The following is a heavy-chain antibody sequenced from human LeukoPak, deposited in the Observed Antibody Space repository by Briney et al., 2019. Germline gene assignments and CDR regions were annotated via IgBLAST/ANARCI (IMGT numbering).Heavy chain of an antibody. CDR2: ISATGFTT. Sequence: PGGSLRLSCAASGFTFSSYTMSWVRQAPGKGLEWISVISATGFTTYHTDSVKGRFTISRDNSKNTVYLQLNSLGAEDTAVYYCAKVPDYYGSGSVDYWGQGTLVTVSS. D-gene: IGHD3-10*01. J-gene: IGHJ4*02. CDR1: GFTFSSYT. V-gene: IGHV3-23*01. CDR3: AKVPDYYGSGSVDY.